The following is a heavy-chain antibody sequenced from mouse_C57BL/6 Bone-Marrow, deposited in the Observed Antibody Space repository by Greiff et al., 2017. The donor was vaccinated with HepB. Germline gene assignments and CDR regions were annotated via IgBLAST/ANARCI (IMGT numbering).Heavy chain of an antibody. V-gene: IGHV1-26*01. J-gene: IGHJ3*01. Sequence: VQLQQSGPELVKPGASVKISCKASGYTFTDYYMNWVKQSHGKSLEWIGDINPNNGGTSYNQKFKGKATLTVDKSSSTAYMELRSLTSEDSAVYYCASFITTVPWFAYWGQGTLVTVSA. CDR1: GYTFTDYY. CDR3: ASFITTVPWFAY. CDR2: INPNNGGT. D-gene: IGHD1-1*01.